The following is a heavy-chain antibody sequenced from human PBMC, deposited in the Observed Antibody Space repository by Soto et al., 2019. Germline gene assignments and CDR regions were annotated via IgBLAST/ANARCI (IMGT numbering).Heavy chain of an antibody. CDR1: SDSISSYY. CDR3: ARVRQDYEGDYGMDV. V-gene: IGHV4-59*01. D-gene: IGHD3-16*01. CDR2: IYYSGST. J-gene: IGHJ6*02. Sequence: SETLSLTCTVSSDSISSYYWSWIRQPPGKGLEWIGYIYYSGSTNYNPSLKSRVTISVDTSKNQFSLKLSSVTAADTAVYYCARVRQDYEGDYGMDVWGQGTTVTVSS.